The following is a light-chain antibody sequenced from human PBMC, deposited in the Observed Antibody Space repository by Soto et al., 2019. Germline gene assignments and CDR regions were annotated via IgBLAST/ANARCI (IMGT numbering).Light chain of an antibody. CDR3: QSYDSSLTAPVV. CDR1: SSNIGAGFD. CDR2: NNH. J-gene: IGLJ2*01. V-gene: IGLV1-40*01. Sequence: QSVLTQPPSVSGAPGQRVTISCTGSSSNIGAGFDVHWYQQLPGTAPKLLTYNNHNRPSGVPDRFSGSKSGTSASLAITGLQAEDEADYFCQSYDSSLTAPVVFGGGTKLTVL.